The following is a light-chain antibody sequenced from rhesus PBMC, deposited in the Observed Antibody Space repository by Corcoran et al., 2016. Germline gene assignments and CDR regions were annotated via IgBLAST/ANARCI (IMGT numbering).Light chain of an antibody. Sequence: DIQMSQSPSSLSASAGDRVTIPCRASQGISSYLNWFQQKPGKAPKLLIYYGKSLASGVPSRFSGSGSGTEFTLTISSLQPEDFATYYCQQGRSNPCSFGQGTKVEIK. CDR2: YGK. J-gene: IGKJ2*01. CDR3: QQGRSNPCS. CDR1: QGISSY. V-gene: IGKV1-32*02.